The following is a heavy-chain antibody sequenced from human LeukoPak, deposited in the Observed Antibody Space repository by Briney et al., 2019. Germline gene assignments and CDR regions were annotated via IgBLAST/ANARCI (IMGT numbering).Heavy chain of an antibody. Sequence: SETLSLTCTVSGGSISSSSYYWGWIRQPPGKGLEWIGSIYYSGCTYYNPSLKSRVTISVDTSKNQFSLKLSSVTAADTAVYYCARHRGGNSRWYFDYWGQGTLVTVSS. V-gene: IGHV4-39*01. CDR2: IYYSGCT. CDR3: ARHRGGNSRWYFDY. CDR1: GGSISSSSYY. D-gene: IGHD4-23*01. J-gene: IGHJ4*02.